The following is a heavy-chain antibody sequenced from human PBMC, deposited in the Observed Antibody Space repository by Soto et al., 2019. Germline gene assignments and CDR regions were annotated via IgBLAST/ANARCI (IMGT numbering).Heavy chain of an antibody. CDR2: IYPGDSAT. CDR3: ARHNIGSGWDVGASTGPLKVYYYGRDV. Sequence: PGESLKISCKGSGYSFTSYWIGWVRQMPGKGLEWMGIIYPGDSATRYSPSFQGQVTTSADKSISTAYRQWSSLKASDTATCYCARHNIGSGWDVGASTGPLKVYYYGRDVWGQGTTVTASS. CDR1: GYSFTSYW. J-gene: IGHJ6*02. V-gene: IGHV5-51*01. D-gene: IGHD6-19*01.